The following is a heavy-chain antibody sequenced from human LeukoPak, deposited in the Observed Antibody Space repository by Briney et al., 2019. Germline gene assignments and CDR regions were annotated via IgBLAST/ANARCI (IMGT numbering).Heavy chain of an antibody. V-gene: IGHV1-18*01. CDR2: ISAYNGNT. CDR3: ARDLRGYDFWSGFFKYYFDY. D-gene: IGHD3-3*01. Sequence: ASVKASCKASGYTFNDYGISWVRQAPGQGLEWMGWISAYNGNTKYAQKFQGRVTMTTDTSTSTGYMEVRSLRSDDTAVYYCARDLRGYDFWSGFFKYYFDYWGQGTLVTVSS. J-gene: IGHJ4*02. CDR1: GYTFNDYG.